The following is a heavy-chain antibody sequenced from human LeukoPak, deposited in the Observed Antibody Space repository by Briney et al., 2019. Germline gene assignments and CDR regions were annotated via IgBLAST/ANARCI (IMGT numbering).Heavy chain of an antibody. V-gene: IGHV1-24*01. CDR1: GYTLTELS. Sequence: ASVKVSCKVSGYTLTELSMHWVRQAPGKGLEWMGGFDPEDGETIYAQKFQGRVTMTEDTSTDTAYMELSSLRSEDTAVYYCATAGLRDSGSYYQFDYWGQGTLVTVSS. D-gene: IGHD1-26*01. CDR3: ATAGLRDSGSYYQFDY. CDR2: FDPEDGET. J-gene: IGHJ4*02.